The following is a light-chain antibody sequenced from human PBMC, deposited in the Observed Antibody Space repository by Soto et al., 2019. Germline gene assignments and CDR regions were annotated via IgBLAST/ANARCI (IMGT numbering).Light chain of an antibody. CDR2: DAS. V-gene: IGKV3-11*01. CDR3: QQHSSWPPYT. J-gene: IGKJ2*01. Sequence: EIVLTQSPATLSLSPGERATLSCRASQGVSTYLAWYQQKPGQPPRLLIYDASNRATGIPARFSGSGSGTDFTLTISSLEPEDFAVYYCQQHSSWPPYTFGQGTKLEIK. CDR1: QGVSTY.